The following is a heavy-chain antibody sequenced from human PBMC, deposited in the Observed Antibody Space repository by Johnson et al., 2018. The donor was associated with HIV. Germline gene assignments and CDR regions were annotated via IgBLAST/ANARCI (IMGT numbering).Heavy chain of an antibody. J-gene: IGHJ3*02. Sequence: VQLVESGGGLVQPGGSLRLSCVASGFTFSNYDMHWVRQATGKGLEWVSVIGAAGDTYYPGSVKGRFTISRENAKNSLYLQMNGLRAGDTAVYDWARGAGSSIGARVAVDIWGQGRMVTVSS. V-gene: IGHV3-13*01. CDR1: GFTFSNYD. CDR3: ARGAGSSIGARVAVDI. D-gene: IGHD6-6*01. CDR2: IGAAGDT.